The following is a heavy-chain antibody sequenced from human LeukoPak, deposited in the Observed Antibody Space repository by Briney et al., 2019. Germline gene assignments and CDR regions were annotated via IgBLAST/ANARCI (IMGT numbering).Heavy chain of an antibody. Sequence: GGSLRLSCAASGLAVSSNYMSCVRQAPGEGLEWVSAIYSGGSTYYADSERGRFTISRDHSKNTLYLQMNSLRAEDTAVYYCARDLSYWGQGTLVTVSS. CDR3: ARDLSY. CDR1: GLAVSSNY. V-gene: IGHV3-53*01. CDR2: IYSGGST. J-gene: IGHJ4*02.